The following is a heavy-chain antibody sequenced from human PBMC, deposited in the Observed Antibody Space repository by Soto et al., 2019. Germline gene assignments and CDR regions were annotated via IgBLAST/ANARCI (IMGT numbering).Heavy chain of an antibody. CDR1: GYSFTSYW. CDR3: ARHPIDSSGYYSENDWFDP. J-gene: IGHJ5*02. V-gene: IGHV5-51*01. D-gene: IGHD3-22*01. Sequence: PGESLKISCKGSGYSFTSYWIGWVRQMPGKGLEWMGIIYPGDSDTRYSPSFQGQVTISADKSISTAYLQWSSLKASDTAMYYCARHPIDSSGYYSENDWFDPWGQGTLVTVSS. CDR2: IYPGDSDT.